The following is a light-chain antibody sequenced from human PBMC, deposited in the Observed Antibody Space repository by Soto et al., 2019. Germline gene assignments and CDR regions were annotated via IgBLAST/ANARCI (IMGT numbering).Light chain of an antibody. J-gene: IGLJ2*01. CDR2: GNT. Sequence: QSVLTQPPSVSGAPGQRVTISCTGSSSNIGAGYDVHWYQHLPGTAPKLLIYGNTNRPSGVPDRFSGSKSGTSASLAITGLQAEDEADHYCQSYDSSLSGVVFGGGTKVTVL. V-gene: IGLV1-40*01. CDR3: QSYDSSLSGVV. CDR1: SSNIGAGYD.